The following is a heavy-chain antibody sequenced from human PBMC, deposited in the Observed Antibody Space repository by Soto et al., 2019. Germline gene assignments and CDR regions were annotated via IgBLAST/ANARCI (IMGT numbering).Heavy chain of an antibody. V-gene: IGHV4-39*01. Sequence: PSETLSLTCSVSGGSISSTSYYWGWIRQPPGKGLEWVGSFSYRRNTYYNPSLKSRVTISVDTSRNQFSLKVTSVTAADTAVYYCARPDGSGWFYFDHWGLGTLVTVSS. CDR2: FSYRRNT. CDR3: ARPDGSGWFYFDH. CDR1: GGSISSTSYY. J-gene: IGHJ4*02. D-gene: IGHD6-19*01.